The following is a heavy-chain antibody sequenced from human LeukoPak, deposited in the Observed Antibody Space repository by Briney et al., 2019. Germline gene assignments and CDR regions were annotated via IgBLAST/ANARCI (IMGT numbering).Heavy chain of an antibody. D-gene: IGHD2-15*01. V-gene: IGHV3-74*01. Sequence: PGGSLRLSCAASGFTFSTFWMHWVRQAPGKGLVWVSRITSDGSVTSYADSVKGRFTISRDNAKNTVYLQMNSLRAEDTAVYYCASFACSSGTCYDYLDYWGQGNLVTVSS. J-gene: IGHJ4*02. CDR3: ASFACSSGTCYDYLDY. CDR1: GFTFSTFW. CDR2: ITSDGSVT.